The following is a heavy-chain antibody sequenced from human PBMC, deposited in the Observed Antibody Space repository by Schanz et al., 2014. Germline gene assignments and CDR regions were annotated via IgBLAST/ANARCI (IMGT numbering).Heavy chain of an antibody. J-gene: IGHJ4*02. CDR3: TTHGLGYYFDY. D-gene: IGHD3-10*01. Sequence: VQLVESGGGLVKPGGSLRLSCAVSGLTVGDAWMSWVRQVPGKGLEWVAVVCYDGSKKYYADSVKGRFTTSRDNSKNTMYLQMNSLKTEDTAVYYCTTHGLGYYFDYWGQGTLVPVSS. V-gene: IGHV3-33*08. CDR2: VCYDGSKK. CDR1: GLTVGDAW.